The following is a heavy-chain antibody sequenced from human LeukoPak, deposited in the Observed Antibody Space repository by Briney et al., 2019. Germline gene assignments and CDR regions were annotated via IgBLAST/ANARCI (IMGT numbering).Heavy chain of an antibody. V-gene: IGHV3-48*03. Sequence: PGGSLRLSCAASGFTFSSYEMNWVRQAPGKGLEWVSYISSSGSTIYYADSVKGRFTISRDNAKNSLYLQMNSLRAEDTAVCYCARDGPSRYCGGGSCAVDYWGQGTLVTASS. CDR2: ISSSGSTI. D-gene: IGHD2-15*01. CDR1: GFTFSSYE. CDR3: ARDGPSRYCGGGSCAVDY. J-gene: IGHJ4*02.